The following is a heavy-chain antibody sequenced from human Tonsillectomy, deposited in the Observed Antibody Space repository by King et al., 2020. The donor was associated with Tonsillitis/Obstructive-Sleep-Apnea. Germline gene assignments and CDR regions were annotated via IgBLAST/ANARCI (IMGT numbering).Heavy chain of an antibody. CDR2: ISYDGSNK. D-gene: IGHD2-2*01. V-gene: IGHV3-30*04. CDR3: AREAVPAATHYYYGMDV. J-gene: IGHJ6*02. CDR1: GFTFSSYA. Sequence: VQLVESGGGVVQPGRSLRLSCAASGFTFSSYAMHWVRQAPGEGLEWVAVISYDGSNKYYADSVKGRFTISRDNSKNTLYLQMNSLRAEDTAVYYCAREAVPAATHYYYGMDVWGQGTTVTVSS.